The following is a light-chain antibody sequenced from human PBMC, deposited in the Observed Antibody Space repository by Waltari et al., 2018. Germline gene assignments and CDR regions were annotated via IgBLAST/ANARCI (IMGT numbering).Light chain of an antibody. CDR2: KDS. J-gene: IGLJ3*02. CDR1: AVPKQY. V-gene: IGLV3-25*03. Sequence: SYELTQPPSVSVSPGQTARITCSGDAVPKQYAYWYQQKPGQAPVLVIYKDSERPSGIPGRFSGSSSGTAVTLTISGVQAEDEADYYCQSADSSVSYVMFGGGTKLTVL. CDR3: QSADSSVSYVM.